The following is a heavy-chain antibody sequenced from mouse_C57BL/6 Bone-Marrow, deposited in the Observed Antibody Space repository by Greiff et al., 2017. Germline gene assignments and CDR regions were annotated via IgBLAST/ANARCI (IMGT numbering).Heavy chain of an antibody. J-gene: IGHJ3*01. Sequence: QVQLQQSGAELVRPGTSVKLSCKASGYTFTSYWMHWVKQRPGHGLEWIGVIDPSDSYTNYNQTFTGKATLTEAPSSKTAYMQISRLTSADSAVYYCTSSLLRFAYWGQGTLVTVSA. CDR3: TSSLLRFAY. CDR2: IDPSDSYT. D-gene: IGHD1-2*01. CDR1: GYTFTSYW. V-gene: IGHV1-59*01.